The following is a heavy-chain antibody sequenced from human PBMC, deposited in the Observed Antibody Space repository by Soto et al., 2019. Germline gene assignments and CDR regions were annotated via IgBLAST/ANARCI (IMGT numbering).Heavy chain of an antibody. D-gene: IGHD3-10*01. CDR3: ARDPSPPLLWFGYFDY. CDR1: GYTFTSYA. V-gene: IGHV1-3*01. CDR2: INAGNGNT. Sequence: ASVKVSCKASGYTFTSYAMHWVRQAPGQRLEWMGWINAGNGNTKYSQKFQGRVTITRDTSASTAYMELSSLRSEDTAVYYCARDPSPPLLWFGYFDYWGQGTLVTVSS. J-gene: IGHJ4*02.